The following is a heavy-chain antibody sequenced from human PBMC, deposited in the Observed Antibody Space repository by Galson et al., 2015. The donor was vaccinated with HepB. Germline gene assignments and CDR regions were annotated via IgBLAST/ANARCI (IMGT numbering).Heavy chain of an antibody. CDR3: ARGGYYDGSGTFYHYYYMDV. Sequence: ETLSLTCTVSGASISSYSWHWVRQPAGKGLEWIGRIYMSGSTNYNPSLKSRVTMSVDTSKNQFSLKLNSVTAADTAVYYCARGGYYDGSGTFYHYYYMDVWGKGTTVTVSS. V-gene: IGHV4-4*07. J-gene: IGHJ6*03. CDR1: GASISSYS. D-gene: IGHD3-10*01. CDR2: IYMSGST.